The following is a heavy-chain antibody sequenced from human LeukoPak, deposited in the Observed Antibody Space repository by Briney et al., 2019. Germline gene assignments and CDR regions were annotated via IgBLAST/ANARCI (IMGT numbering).Heavy chain of an antibody. V-gene: IGHV1-24*01. CDR2: FDPEDGET. J-gene: IGHJ6*03. CDR3: ARGVVVPAANYYYYYYMDV. D-gene: IGHD2-2*01. CDR1: GYTLTELS. Sequence: ASVKVSCKVSGYTLTELSMHWVRQAPGKGLEWMGGFDPEDGETIYAQKFQGRVTMTEDTSTSTAYMELRSLRSDDTAVYYCARGVVVPAANYYYYYYMDVWGKGTTVTVSS.